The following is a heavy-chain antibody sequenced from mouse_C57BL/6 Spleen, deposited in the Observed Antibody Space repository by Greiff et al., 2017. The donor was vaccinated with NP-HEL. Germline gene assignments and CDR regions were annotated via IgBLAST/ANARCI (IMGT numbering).Heavy chain of an antibody. CDR2: IYPGDGDT. J-gene: IGHJ4*01. CDR3: ARLTTVVEAMDY. CDR1: GYAFSSYW. V-gene: IGHV1-80*01. D-gene: IGHD1-1*01. Sequence: QVQLQQSGAELVKPEASVKISCKASGYAFSSYWMNWVKQRPGKGLEWIGQIYPGDGDTNYNGKFKGKATLTADKSSSTAYMQLSSLTSEDSAVYFCARLTTVVEAMDYWGQGTSVTVSS.